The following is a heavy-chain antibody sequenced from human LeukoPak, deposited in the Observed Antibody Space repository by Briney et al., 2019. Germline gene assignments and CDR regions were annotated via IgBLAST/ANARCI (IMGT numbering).Heavy chain of an antibody. J-gene: IGHJ4*02. CDR2: ISGSGIK. CDR1: RFTFSSYE. D-gene: IGHD3-3*01. V-gene: IGHV3-48*03. Sequence: GGSLRLSCAASRFTFSSYEMNWVRQAPGKGLEWVSYISGSGIKHYADSVKGRFTISRDNAKNSLYLQMNSLRDEDTAVYYCAKTWSGSYLDYWGLGTLVTVSA. CDR3: AKTWSGSYLDY.